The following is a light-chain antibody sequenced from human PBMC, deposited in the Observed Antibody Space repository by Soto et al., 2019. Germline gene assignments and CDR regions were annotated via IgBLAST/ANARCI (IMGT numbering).Light chain of an antibody. V-gene: IGLV2-14*01. CDR1: RSDVSGYNF. CDR3: NSYTSSDTWV. J-gene: IGLJ3*02. CDR2: DVS. Sequence: QSALTQPASVSGSPGQSITISCTGTRSDVSGYNFVSWYQQHSGKAPKLMIFDVSNRPSGVSNRFSGSKSGNTASLTISGLQVEDEADYYCNSYTSSDTWVFGGGTKLTVL.